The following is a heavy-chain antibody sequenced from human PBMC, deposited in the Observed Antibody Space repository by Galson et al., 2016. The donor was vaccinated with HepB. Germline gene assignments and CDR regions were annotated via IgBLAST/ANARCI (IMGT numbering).Heavy chain of an antibody. CDR2: ISSNGDFI. J-gene: IGHJ2*01. D-gene: IGHD2-2*01. CDR3: ARDNSHCGRTSCIPTYRYFDL. CDR1: GISFSTFS. V-gene: IGHV3-21*01. Sequence: SLRLSCAASGISFSTFSMNWVRQAPGPGLEWLSSISSNGDFINYADSVKGRFTISRHNADNSLFLHMSSLRAEDTAIYYCARDNSHCGRTSCIPTYRYFDLWGRGTLVTVSS.